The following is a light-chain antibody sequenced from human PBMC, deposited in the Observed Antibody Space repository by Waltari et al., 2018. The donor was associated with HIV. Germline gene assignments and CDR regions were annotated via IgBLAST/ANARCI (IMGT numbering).Light chain of an antibody. CDR1: QSVSNGY. Sequence: EIVMTQSPATLSVSPGGRATLFCRASQSVSNGYLAWYQQKPGHIPRLVIYGESIRASGIPDRFSASGSGTDFTLTINRLEPDDFAVYYCQQFYRPPYTFGQGTKLEIK. CDR2: GES. CDR3: QQFYRPPYT. J-gene: IGKJ2*01. V-gene: IGKV3-20*01.